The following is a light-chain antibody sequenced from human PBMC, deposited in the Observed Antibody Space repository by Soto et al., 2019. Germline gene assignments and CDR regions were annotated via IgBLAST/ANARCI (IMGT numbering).Light chain of an antibody. Sequence: QSVLTQPPSASGAPGQRVTISCTGSSTNVGAGYDVHWYQQLPGTAPKLLIYGNSNRPSGVPDRFSGSKSGTSASLAITGLQAEDEADYYCQSYDCSRSGSVVFGGGTKLTVL. J-gene: IGLJ2*01. CDR1: STNVGAGYD. V-gene: IGLV1-40*01. CDR3: QSYDCSRSGSVV. CDR2: GNS.